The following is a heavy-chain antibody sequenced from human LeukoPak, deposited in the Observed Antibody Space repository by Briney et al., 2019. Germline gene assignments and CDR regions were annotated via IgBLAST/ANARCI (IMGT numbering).Heavy chain of an antibody. CDR3: AKCSGGSCYKTPFDH. V-gene: IGHV3-33*06. J-gene: IGHJ4*02. Sequence: GRSLRLSCAASGFTFSSYGMHWVRQAPGKGLEWVAVIWYDGSNKYYADSVKGRFTISRDNSKNTLYLQMNSLRAEDTAVYYCAKCSGGSCYKTPFDHWGQGTLVTVSS. D-gene: IGHD2-15*01. CDR1: GFTFSSYG. CDR2: IWYDGSNK.